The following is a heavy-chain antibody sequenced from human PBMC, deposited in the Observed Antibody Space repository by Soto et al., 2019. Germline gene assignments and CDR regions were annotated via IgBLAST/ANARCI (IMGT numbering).Heavy chain of an antibody. Sequence: PSETLSLTCTVSGGSISSGGYYWSWIRQHPGKGLEWIGYIYYSGSTYYNPSLKSRVTISVDTSKNQFSLKLSSVTAADTAVYYCAREYYDFWSGRETYYYGMDVWGQGTTVTVSS. CDR1: GGSISSGGYY. CDR2: IYYSGST. J-gene: IGHJ6*02. D-gene: IGHD3-3*01. CDR3: AREYYDFWSGRETYYYGMDV. V-gene: IGHV4-31*03.